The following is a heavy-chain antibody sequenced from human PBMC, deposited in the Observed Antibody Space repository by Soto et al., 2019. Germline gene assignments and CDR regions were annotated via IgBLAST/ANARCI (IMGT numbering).Heavy chain of an antibody. J-gene: IGHJ4*02. CDR3: AKGRTRSPWPGFFDY. V-gene: IGHV3-30*18. D-gene: IGHD2-15*01. CDR2: ISYDGSNK. Sequence: SCKASGGTFSSYGMHWVRQAPGKGLEWVAVISYDGSNKYYADSVKGRFTISRDNSKNTLYLQMNSLRAEDTAVYYCAKGRTRSPWPGFFDYWGQGTLVTVSS. CDR1: GGTFSSYG.